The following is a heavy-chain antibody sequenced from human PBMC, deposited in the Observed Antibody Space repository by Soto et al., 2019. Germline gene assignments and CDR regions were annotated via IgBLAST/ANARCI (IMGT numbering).Heavy chain of an antibody. CDR2: IYYSGST. V-gene: IGHV4-39*01. CDR1: GGSISSSSYY. Sequence: QLQLQESGPGLVKPSETLSLTCTVSGGSISSSSYYWGWIRQAPGKGLEWIGRIYYSGSTYYNPSLKSRITISVDTSKNQFSLKLSAVTAADTAVYYGARHIDYWGQGTLVTVSS. CDR3: ARHIDY. J-gene: IGHJ4*02.